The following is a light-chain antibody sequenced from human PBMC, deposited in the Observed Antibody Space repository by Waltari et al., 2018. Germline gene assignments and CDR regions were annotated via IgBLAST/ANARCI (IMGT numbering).Light chain of an antibody. J-gene: IGKJ2*01. CDR3: QQYGNSPLYT. CDR2: GAS. V-gene: IGKV3-20*01. CDR1: QSVSSSY. Sequence: IVLTQSPGTLSLSPGDSATLSCRASQSVSSSYLAWYQPKPGQAPRLLIYGASTRANGIPDRFSGSGSGTDFTLTISRLEPEDVAVYYCQQYGNSPLYTFGQGTKLEIK.